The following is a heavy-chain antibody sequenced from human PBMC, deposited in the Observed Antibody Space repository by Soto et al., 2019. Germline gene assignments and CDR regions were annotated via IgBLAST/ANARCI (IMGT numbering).Heavy chain of an antibody. CDR3: ATPMVLGVIKRGYYYYGMDV. J-gene: IGHJ6*02. D-gene: IGHD3-10*01. Sequence: SVKISCKASGGTFSSYASSWVRQAPGQGLEWMGGIIPTFGTANYAQTFQGRVTITADESTSTAYMELSSLSSEDTAVYYCATPMVLGVIKRGYYYYGMDVWGQGTTVTVSS. CDR1: GGTFSSYA. V-gene: IGHV1-69*13. CDR2: IIPTFGTA.